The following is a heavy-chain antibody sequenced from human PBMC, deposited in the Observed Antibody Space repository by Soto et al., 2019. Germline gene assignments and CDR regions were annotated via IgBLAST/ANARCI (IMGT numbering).Heavy chain of an antibody. V-gene: IGHV4-59*08. D-gene: IGHD6-19*01. CDR3: ARGPAVAGFADWFDP. J-gene: IGHJ5*02. CDR1: GGSISSYY. CDR2: IYYSGST. Sequence: PSETLSLSCTVSGGSISSYYWSWIRQPPGKGLEWIGYIYYSGSTNYNPSLKSRVTISVDTSKNQSSLKLSSVTAADTAVYYCARGPAVAGFADWFDPWGQGTLVTVSS.